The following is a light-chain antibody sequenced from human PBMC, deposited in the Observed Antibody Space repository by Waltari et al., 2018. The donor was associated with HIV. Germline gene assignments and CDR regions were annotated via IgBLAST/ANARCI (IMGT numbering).Light chain of an antibody. V-gene: IGLV7-46*01. CDR2: ATT. CDR3: LLSYSGARLVV. J-gene: IGLJ2*01. CDR1: TGAVTSGHY. Sequence: QAVLTPEPSLTVSPGGTVTLTFASSTGAVTSGHYPPWSQQTPGQAPRTLIYATTHKRSWAPARVSGSLLGGKAALTLSGAQPEDEADYYCLLSYSGARLVVFGGGTKLTVL.